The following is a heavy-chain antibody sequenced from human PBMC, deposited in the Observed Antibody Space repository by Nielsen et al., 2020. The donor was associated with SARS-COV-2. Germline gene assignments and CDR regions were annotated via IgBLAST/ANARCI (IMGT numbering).Heavy chain of an antibody. J-gene: IGHJ4*02. CDR1: GFSFSRYG. D-gene: IGHD3-10*01. CDR3: AKDLTILWFGELGFFDY. CDR2: ISYDGSYK. Sequence: GESLKISCAASGFSFSRYGMHWVRQAPGKGLEWVAVISYDGSYKHYPDSVKGRFTISRDNSKNTLYLQMNSLRAEDTAVYYCAKDLTILWFGELGFFDYWGQGTLVTVSS. V-gene: IGHV3-30*18.